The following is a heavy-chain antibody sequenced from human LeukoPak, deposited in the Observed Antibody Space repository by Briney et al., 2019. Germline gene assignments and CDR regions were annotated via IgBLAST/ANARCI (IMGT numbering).Heavy chain of an antibody. CDR3: ARTAPPRY. Sequence: PGKSLRLSCAASGFTFSSYAMHWVRQAPGKGLEWVAVISYDGSNKYYADSVKGRFTISRENSKNTLYLQMNSLRAEDTAVYYCARTAPPRYWGQGTLVTVSS. CDR2: ISYDGSNK. V-gene: IGHV3-30-3*01. CDR1: GFTFSSYA. J-gene: IGHJ4*02. D-gene: IGHD2-21*02.